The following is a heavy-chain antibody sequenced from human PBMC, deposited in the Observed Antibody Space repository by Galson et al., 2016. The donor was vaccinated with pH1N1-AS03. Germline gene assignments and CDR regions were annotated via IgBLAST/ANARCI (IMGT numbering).Heavy chain of an antibody. CDR3: AHSGGGSVVGGCMTYFFDY. Sequence: PALVKPPQTLTLTCSFSGFSLTTRGKAVGWVRQPPGKALEWLALIYWDDDKRYNPFLRNRVTISKDTSHNLVGLTITNMDPVDTGPYYCAHSGGGSVVGGCMTYFFDYWGQGALVTVSS. V-gene: IGHV2-5*02. J-gene: IGHJ4*02. CDR2: IYWDDDK. D-gene: IGHD2-8*01. CDR1: GFSLTTRGKA.